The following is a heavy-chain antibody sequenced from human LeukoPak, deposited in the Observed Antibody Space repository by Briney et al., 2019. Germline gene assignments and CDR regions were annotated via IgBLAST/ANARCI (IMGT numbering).Heavy chain of an antibody. D-gene: IGHD3-22*01. CDR3: ARVGSYDSSGYYFTD. J-gene: IGHJ4*02. V-gene: IGHV4-61*01. CDR1: GYSISSGYY. CDR2: IYHSGGT. Sequence: SETLSLTCAVSGYSISSGYYWTWIRQPPGKALAWIGYIYHSGGTTYKPSLKRRVTISVDTSDNQVSLRLTSVTAADTAVYYCARVGSYDSSGYYFTDWGQGTPVTVSS.